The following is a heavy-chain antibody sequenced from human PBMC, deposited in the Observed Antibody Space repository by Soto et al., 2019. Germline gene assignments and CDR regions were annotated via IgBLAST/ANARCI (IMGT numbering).Heavy chain of an antibody. CDR1: GGSISSSNW. D-gene: IGHD3-22*01. CDR2: IYHSGST. Sequence: SETLSLTCAVSGGSISSSNWWSWVRQPPGKGLEWIGEIYHSGSTNYNPSLKSRVTISVDKSKNQFSLKLSSVTAADTAVYYCARGDSSGYYVDYYYGMDVWGQGTTVTVS. J-gene: IGHJ6*02. V-gene: IGHV4-4*02. CDR3: ARGDSSGYYVDYYYGMDV.